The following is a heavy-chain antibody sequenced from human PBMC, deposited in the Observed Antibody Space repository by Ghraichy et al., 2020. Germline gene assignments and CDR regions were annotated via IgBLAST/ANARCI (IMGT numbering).Heavy chain of an antibody. CDR1: GYTFTSYG. CDR3: ARDHHEYQLPASIRKSAHWFDP. D-gene: IGHD2-2*01. V-gene: IGHV1-18*01. J-gene: IGHJ5*02. Sequence: ASVKVSCKASGYTFTSYGISWVRQAPGQGLEWMGWISAYNGNTNYAQKLQGRVTMTTDTSTSTAYMELRSLRSDDTAVYYCARDHHEYQLPASIRKSAHWFDPWGQGTLVTVSS. CDR2: ISAYNGNT.